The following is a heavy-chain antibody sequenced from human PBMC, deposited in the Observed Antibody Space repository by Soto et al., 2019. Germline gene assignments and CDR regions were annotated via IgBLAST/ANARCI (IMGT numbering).Heavy chain of an antibody. CDR1: GYTFTSYG. V-gene: IGHV1-18*04. CDR2: ISAYNGNT. D-gene: IGHD2-21*02. Sequence: ASVKVSCKASGYTFTSYGISWGRQAPGQGLEWMGWISAYNGNTNYAQKLQGRVTMTTDTSTSTAYMELRSLRSDDTAVYYCARGSPLVVVTAPGGYWGQGTLVTVSS. CDR3: ARGSPLVVVTAPGGY. J-gene: IGHJ4*02.